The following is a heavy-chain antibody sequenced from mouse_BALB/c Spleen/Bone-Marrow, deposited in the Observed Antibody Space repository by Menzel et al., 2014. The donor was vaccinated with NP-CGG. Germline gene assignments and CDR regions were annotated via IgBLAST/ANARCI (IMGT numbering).Heavy chain of an antibody. D-gene: IGHD2-3*01. Sequence: LVESGAELVRPGALVKLSCKASGFNIKDYYMHWVKQRPEQGLEWTGWIDPENGNTIYDPKFQGKASITADTSSNTAYLQLSSLTSEDTAVYYCAPIYDGYYVAWFAYWGQGTLVTVSA. J-gene: IGHJ3*01. CDR3: APIYDGYYVAWFAY. CDR1: GFNIKDYY. V-gene: IGHV14-1*02. CDR2: IDPENGNT.